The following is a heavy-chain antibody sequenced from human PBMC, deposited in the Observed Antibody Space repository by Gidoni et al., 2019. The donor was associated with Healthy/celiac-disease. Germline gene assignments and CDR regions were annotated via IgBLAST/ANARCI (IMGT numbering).Heavy chain of an antibody. J-gene: IGHJ4*02. Sequence: EVQLLESGGGLVQPGGSLRLSCAASGFTFSSYAMSWVRQAPGKGLEWVSAISGSGGSTYYADSVKGRFTISRDNSKNTLYLQMNSLRAEDTAVYYCAKDLVDFGVVPVYYFDYWGQGTLVTVSS. V-gene: IGHV3-23*01. CDR1: GFTFSSYA. D-gene: IGHD3-3*01. CDR2: ISGSGGST. CDR3: AKDLVDFGVVPVYYFDY.